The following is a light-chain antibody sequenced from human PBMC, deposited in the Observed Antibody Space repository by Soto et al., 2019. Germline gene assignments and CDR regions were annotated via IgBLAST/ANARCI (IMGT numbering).Light chain of an antibody. J-gene: IGKJ5*01. CDR1: QSVSSN. CDR3: QQYNNWPPIT. Sequence: EIVMTQSPATLSVSLGERATLSCGASQSVSSNLAWYQQTPGQAPRLLIYGASTRATGIPARFGGIVSGAEFALTISSLQSEDLAAYYCQQYNNWPPITFAQGTRVEIK. CDR2: GAS. V-gene: IGKV3-15*01.